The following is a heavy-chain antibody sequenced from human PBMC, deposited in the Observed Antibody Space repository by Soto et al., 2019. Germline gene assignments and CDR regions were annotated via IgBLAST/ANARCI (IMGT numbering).Heavy chain of an antibody. CDR2: INPNSGGT. D-gene: IGHD3-10*01. CDR3: ARDSAYYGSGTNWFDP. CDR1: GYTFTGYY. V-gene: IGHV1-2*04. Sequence: ASVKVSCKASGYTFTGYYMHWVRQAPGQGLEWMGWINPNSGGTNYAQKFQGWATMTRDTSISTAYMELSRLRSDDTAVYYCARDSAYYGSGTNWFDPWGQGTLVTVSS. J-gene: IGHJ5*02.